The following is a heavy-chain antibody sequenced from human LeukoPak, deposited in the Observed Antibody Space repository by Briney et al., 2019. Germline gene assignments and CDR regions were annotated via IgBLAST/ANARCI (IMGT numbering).Heavy chain of an antibody. CDR1: GFTFSSYG. CDR2: IWYDGSNK. Sequence: PGGSLRLSCAASGFTFSSYGMHWVRQAPGKGLEWVAVIWYDGSNKYYVDSVQGRFTISRDNSKNTLYLQMSSLRAEDTAVYYYARGDYYDSSGYYFPDAFDIWGQGTMVTVSS. CDR3: ARGDYYDSSGYYFPDAFDI. D-gene: IGHD3-22*01. J-gene: IGHJ3*02. V-gene: IGHV3-33*01.